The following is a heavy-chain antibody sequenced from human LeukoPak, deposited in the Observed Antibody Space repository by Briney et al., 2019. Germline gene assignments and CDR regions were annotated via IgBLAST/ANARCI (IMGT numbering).Heavy chain of an antibody. CDR1: GFTVTITY. CDR3: ARGPRGCSNSSCSDYCLY. V-gene: IGHV3-53*01. J-gene: IGHJ4*02. D-gene: IGHD2-2*01. Sequence: GGSLRLSCAVAGFTVTITYVSWVRQAPGKGLEWVSVIYTGGSTYYADSVKGRFTISRDNSKHTLYLQMNSLRAEDTAVYYCARGPRGCSNSSCSDYCLYWGQGPLVTVSS. CDR2: IYTGGST.